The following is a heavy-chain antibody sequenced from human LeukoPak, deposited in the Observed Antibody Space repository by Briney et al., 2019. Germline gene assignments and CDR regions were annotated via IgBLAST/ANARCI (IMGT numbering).Heavy chain of an antibody. CDR3: AKDGGSSWYGLAY. D-gene: IGHD6-13*01. Sequence: GRSLRLSCAASGFTFSSYGMHWVRQAPGKGLEWVAVISYDGSNKYYADSVKGRFTISRDSSKNTLYLQMNSLRAEDTAVYYCAKDGGSSWYGLAYWGQGTPVTVSS. V-gene: IGHV3-30*18. CDR2: ISYDGSNK. CDR1: GFTFSSYG. J-gene: IGHJ4*02.